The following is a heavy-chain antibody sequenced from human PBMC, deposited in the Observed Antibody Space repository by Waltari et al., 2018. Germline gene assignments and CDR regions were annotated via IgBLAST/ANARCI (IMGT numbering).Heavy chain of an antibody. V-gene: IGHV3-23*01. CDR1: GFPFSTST. D-gene: IGHD6-6*01. Sequence: ERQLLESGGALVQPGGSLRLSCAASGFPFSTSTMNWVRQAPGQGLEWVAVITASGLMDYGDSVKGRFIISRDNSKNTLYLEMYRLRVEDTARYYCAKDEGARLAPTFGMDAWGQGTTVIVS. CDR3: AKDEGARLAPTFGMDA. J-gene: IGHJ6*02. CDR2: ITASGLM.